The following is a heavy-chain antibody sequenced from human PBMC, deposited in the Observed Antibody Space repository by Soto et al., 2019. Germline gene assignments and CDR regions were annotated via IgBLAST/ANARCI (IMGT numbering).Heavy chain of an antibody. CDR1: GFSVSDNY. CDR3: ARESVYSYFDY. Sequence: GGSLRLSCAASGFSVSDNYMSWVRQAPGKGLEWVSVMYSGGTTYYADSVKGRITISRDNSKNTLYLQMHSLRAEDTAVYYCARESVYSYFDYWGHGTLVTVSS. CDR2: MYSGGTT. V-gene: IGHV3-53*01. J-gene: IGHJ4*01. D-gene: IGHD2-15*01.